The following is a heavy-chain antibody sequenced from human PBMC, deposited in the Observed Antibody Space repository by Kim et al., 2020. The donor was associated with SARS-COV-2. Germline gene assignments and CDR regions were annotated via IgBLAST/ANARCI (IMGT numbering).Heavy chain of an antibody. D-gene: IGHD6-25*01. V-gene: IGHV1-69*13. CDR1: GGTFSSYA. CDR3: ARESRSVQPLRLVYYYGMDV. Sequence: SVKVSCKASGGTFSSYAISWVRQAPGQGLEWMGGIIPIFGTANYAQKFQGRVTITADESTSTAYMELSSLRSEDTAVYYCARESRSVQPLRLVYYYGMDVWGQETTVTVSS. CDR2: IIPIFGTA. J-gene: IGHJ6*02.